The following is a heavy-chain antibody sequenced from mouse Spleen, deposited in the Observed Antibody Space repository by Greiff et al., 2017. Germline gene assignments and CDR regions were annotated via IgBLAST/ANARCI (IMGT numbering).Heavy chain of an antibody. D-gene: IGHD2-14*01. CDR2: ISSGGSYT. CDR1: GFTFSSYA. CDR3: ASTRYEAMDY. Sequence: EVKLVESGGGLVKPGGSLKLSCAASGFTFSSYAMSWVRQTPEKRLEWVATISSGGSYTYYPDSVKGRFTISRDNAKNTLYLQMSSLRSEDTAMYYCASTRYEAMDYWGQGTSVTVSS. J-gene: IGHJ4*01. V-gene: IGHV5-9-1*01.